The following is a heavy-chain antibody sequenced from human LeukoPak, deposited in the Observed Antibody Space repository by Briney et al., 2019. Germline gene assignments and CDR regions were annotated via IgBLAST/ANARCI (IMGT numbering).Heavy chain of an antibody. CDR1: GYTFTDYY. V-gene: IGHV1-2*02. Sequence: ASVKVSCKASGYTFTDYYMHWVRQAPEQGLEWMGWINPKSGGRSYAQRFQGRVTMTRDTSISTAYMELSRLRSDDTAVYYCATGERLVPAAMWFDYWGQGTLVTVSS. J-gene: IGHJ4*02. CDR3: ATGERLVPAAMWFDY. D-gene: IGHD2-2*01. CDR2: INPKSGGR.